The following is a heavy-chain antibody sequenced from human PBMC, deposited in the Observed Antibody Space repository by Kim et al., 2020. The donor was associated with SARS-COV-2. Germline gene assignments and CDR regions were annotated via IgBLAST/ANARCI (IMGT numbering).Heavy chain of an antibody. Sequence: GGSTYAADSVKGRLTISRDNSKNTLYLQMNSLRAEDTAVYYCATSLGDYWGQGTLVTVSS. J-gene: IGHJ4*02. V-gene: IGHV3-23*01. D-gene: IGHD3-16*01. CDR2: GGST. CDR3: ATSLGDY.